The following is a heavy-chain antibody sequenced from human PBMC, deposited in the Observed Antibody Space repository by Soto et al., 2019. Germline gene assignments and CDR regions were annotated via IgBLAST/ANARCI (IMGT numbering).Heavy chain of an antibody. D-gene: IGHD4-17*01. CDR2: ISANNGTA. V-gene: IGHV1-18*01. CDR3: ARDYDYGDFTDY. J-gene: IGHJ4*02. CDR1: GGTFSSYA. Sequence: ASVKVSCKASGGTFSSYAISWVRQAPGQGLEWMGWISANNGTANYAQKLQGRVTMTTDTSTSTAYMELRSLRSDDTAVYYCARDYDYGDFTDYWGQGTLVTVSS.